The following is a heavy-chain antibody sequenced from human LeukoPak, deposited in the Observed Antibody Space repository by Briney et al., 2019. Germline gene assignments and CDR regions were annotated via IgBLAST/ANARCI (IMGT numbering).Heavy chain of an antibody. CDR3: AREIALVRSFDY. V-gene: IGHV4-30-2*01. J-gene: IGHJ4*02. CDR2: IYHSGST. CDR1: GGSISSDGYY. Sequence: PSETLSLTCTVSGGSISSDGYYWSWIRQPPGTGLEWIGYIYHSGSTYYNPSLKSRVTISVDKSKNQFSLKLNSVTAADTAVYYCAREIALVRSFDYWGQGTLVTVSS. D-gene: IGHD3-10*01.